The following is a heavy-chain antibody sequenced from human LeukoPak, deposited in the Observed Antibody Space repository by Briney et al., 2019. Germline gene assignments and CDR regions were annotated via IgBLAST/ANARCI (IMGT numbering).Heavy chain of an antibody. D-gene: IGHD1-26*01. CDR3: ARDLKVRGSLDYYYYMDV. CDR1: GGSISSYY. V-gene: IGHV4-59*12. Sequence: SETLSLTCTVSGGSISSYYWSWIRQPPGKGLEWIGYIYYSGSTNYNPSLKSRVTISVDTSKNQFSLKLSSVTAADTAVYYCARDLKVRGSLDYYYYMDVWGKGTTVTVSS. J-gene: IGHJ6*03. CDR2: IYYSGST.